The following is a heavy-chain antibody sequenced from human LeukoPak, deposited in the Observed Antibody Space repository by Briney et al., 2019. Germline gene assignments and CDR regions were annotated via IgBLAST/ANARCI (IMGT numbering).Heavy chain of an antibody. CDR3: AKDSGYCSSTSCYAGDY. CDR2: ISGSGGST. J-gene: IGHJ4*02. D-gene: IGHD2-2*01. V-gene: IGHV3-23*01. CDR1: GFTFSSYA. Sequence: GGSLRLSCAASGFTFSSYAMSWVRQAPGKGLEWVSAISGSGGSTYYADSVKGRFTISRDNSQTTLYLQMNSLRDAHTPRYYSAKDSGYCSSTSCYAGDYWGQGTLVTVSS.